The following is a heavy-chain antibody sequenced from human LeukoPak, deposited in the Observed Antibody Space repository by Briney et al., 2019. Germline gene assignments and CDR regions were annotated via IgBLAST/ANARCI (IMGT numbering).Heavy chain of an antibody. Sequence: GGSLRLSCAASGFTFNSYWMTWVRQAPGKGLEWVANIKQAGSEKYYVDSVKGRFTISRDNAKNSLYLQMNSLRAEDTAVYYCTRDNPFGGYWGQGTLVTVSS. CDR1: GFTFNSYW. V-gene: IGHV3-7*03. CDR3: TRDNPFGGY. D-gene: IGHD2-15*01. CDR2: IKQAGSEK. J-gene: IGHJ4*02.